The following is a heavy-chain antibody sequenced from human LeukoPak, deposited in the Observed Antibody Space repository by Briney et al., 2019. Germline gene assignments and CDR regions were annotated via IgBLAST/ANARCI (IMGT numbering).Heavy chain of an antibody. Sequence: PSETLSLTCGVSGGSISSDNWWNWVRQSPGKGLEWIGEIYPSGSINYNPSFKSRVTISIDKSKNQFSLELTSVTAADTDVYFCARVVVRVRGVIFRWLDPWGQGTLVTVSS. CDR1: GGSISSDNW. V-gene: IGHV4-4*02. CDR2: IYPSGSI. CDR3: ARVVVRVRGVIFRWLDP. D-gene: IGHD3-10*01. J-gene: IGHJ5*02.